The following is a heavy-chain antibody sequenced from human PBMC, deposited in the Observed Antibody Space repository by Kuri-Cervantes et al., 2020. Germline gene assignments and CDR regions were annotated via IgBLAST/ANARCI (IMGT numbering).Heavy chain of an antibody. CDR2: ISYDGSNK. CDR1: GFTFSSYA. Sequence: GGSLRLSCAASGFTFSSYAMHWVRQAPGKGLEWVAVISYDGSNKYYADSVKGRFTISRDNSKNTLYLQMNSLRAEDTAVYYCARDPLWVGAIHASGPLDYWGQGTLVTVSS. V-gene: IGHV3-30*01. CDR3: ARDPLWVGAIHASGPLDY. J-gene: IGHJ4*02. D-gene: IGHD1-26*01.